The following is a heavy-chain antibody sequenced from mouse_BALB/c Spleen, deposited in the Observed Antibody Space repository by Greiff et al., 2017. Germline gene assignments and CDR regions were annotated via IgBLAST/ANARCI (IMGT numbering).Heavy chain of an antibody. V-gene: IGHV1S135*01. Sequence: VQLQQSGPELVKPGASVKVSCKASGYAFTSYNMYWVKQSHGKSLEWIGYIDPYNGGTSYNQKFKGKATLTVDKSSSTAYMHLNSLTSEDSAVYYCARFPYRYDGYYAMDYWGQGTSVTVSS. CDR1: GYAFTSYN. D-gene: IGHD2-14*01. CDR3: ARFPYRYDGYYAMDY. J-gene: IGHJ4*01. CDR2: IDPYNGGT.